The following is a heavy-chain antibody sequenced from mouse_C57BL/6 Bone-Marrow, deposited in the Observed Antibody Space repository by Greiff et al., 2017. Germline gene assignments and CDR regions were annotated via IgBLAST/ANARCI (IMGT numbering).Heavy chain of an antibody. V-gene: IGHV5-9-1*02. CDR2: ISSGGDYI. J-gene: IGHJ2*01. CDR3: TREPLYYYGSVDY. Sequence: EVKLVESGEGLVKPGGSLKLSCAASGFTFSSYAMSWVRQTPEKRLEWVAYISSGGDYIYYADTVKGRFTISRYNARNTLYLQMSSLKSEDTAMYYCTREPLYYYGSVDYWGQGTTLTVSS. D-gene: IGHD1-1*01. CDR1: GFTFSSYA.